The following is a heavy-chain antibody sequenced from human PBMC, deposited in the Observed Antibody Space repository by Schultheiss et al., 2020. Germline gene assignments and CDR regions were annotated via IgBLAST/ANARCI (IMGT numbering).Heavy chain of an antibody. Sequence: GESLKISCAASGFTFSTYAMNWVRQAPGKGLEWVAVIWYDGSNKYYADSVKGRFTISRDNSKNTLYLQMNSLRAEDTAVYYCARDYDIGDGMDVWGQGTTVTVSS. CDR2: IWYDGSNK. CDR3: ARDYDIGDGMDV. CDR1: GFTFSTYA. J-gene: IGHJ6*02. V-gene: IGHV3-33*08. D-gene: IGHD3-9*01.